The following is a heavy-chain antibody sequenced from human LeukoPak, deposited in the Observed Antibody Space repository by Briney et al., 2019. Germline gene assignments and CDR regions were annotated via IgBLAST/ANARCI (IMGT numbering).Heavy chain of an antibody. J-gene: IGHJ4*02. CDR3: AKHRFESGGYHSTD. D-gene: IGHD3-22*01. Sequence: GGSLRLSCAASSFTFSNAWMNWVRQAPGKGLEWVGRIKSKTDGGTTDYAAPVKGRFTISRDDSKNTLYLQMNSLRDEDTAVYYCAKHRFESGGYHSTDWGQGTLVTVSS. CDR1: SFTFSNAW. V-gene: IGHV3-15*07. CDR2: IKSKTDGGTT.